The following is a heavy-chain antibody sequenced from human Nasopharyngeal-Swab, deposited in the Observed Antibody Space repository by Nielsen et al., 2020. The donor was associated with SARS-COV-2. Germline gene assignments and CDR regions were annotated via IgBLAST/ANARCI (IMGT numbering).Heavy chain of an antibody. J-gene: IGHJ6*03. CDR1: GYTFTGYY. Sequence: ASVKVSCKASGYTFTGYYMHWVRQAPGQGLEWMGRINPNSGGTNYAQKFQGRVTMTRDTSISPAYMELSRLRSDDTAVYYCAREYEERWPGTYYYYYYMDVWGKGTTVTVS. CDR3: AREYEERWPGTYYYYYYMDV. V-gene: IGHV1-2*06. CDR2: INPNSGGT. D-gene: IGHD1-14*01.